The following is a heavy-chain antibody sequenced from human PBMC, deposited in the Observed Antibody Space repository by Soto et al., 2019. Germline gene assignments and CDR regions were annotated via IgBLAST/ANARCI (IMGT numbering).Heavy chain of an antibody. J-gene: IGHJ5*02. Sequence: QVQLVQSGDEVKKPGSSLKVSCETSGGTSTIYTITWVRQAPGQGLQWMGRIVPTLRLTNYAQDFQGRLTLTADTSTSTAHMELSSLTSEDTAVYYCATEKYGAGRVGVDTWGQGTRVTVSS. CDR1: GGTSTIYT. V-gene: IGHV1-69*08. CDR3: ATEKYGAGRVGVDT. D-gene: IGHD1-26*01. CDR2: IVPTLRLT.